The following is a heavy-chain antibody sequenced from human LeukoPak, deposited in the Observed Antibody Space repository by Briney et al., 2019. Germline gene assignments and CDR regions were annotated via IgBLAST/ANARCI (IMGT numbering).Heavy chain of an antibody. D-gene: IGHD3-22*01. Sequence: ASVKVSCKASGGTFSSYAISWVRQAPGQGLEWMGRINPNSGGTNYAQKFQGRVTMTRDTSISTAYMELSRLRSDDTAVYYCAREWFPWGQGTLVTVSS. CDR1: GGTFSSYA. J-gene: IGHJ5*02. CDR2: INPNSGGT. CDR3: AREWFP. V-gene: IGHV1-2*06.